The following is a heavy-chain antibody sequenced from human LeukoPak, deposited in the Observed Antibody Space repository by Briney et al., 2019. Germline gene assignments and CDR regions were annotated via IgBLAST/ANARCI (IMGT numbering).Heavy chain of an antibody. CDR2: IYTSGST. D-gene: IGHD6-13*01. CDR3: ARGKQLVSPFDY. J-gene: IGHJ4*02. Sequence: SETLSLTCTVSGGSISSYYWSWIRQPAGKGLEWIGRIYTSGSTNYNPSLKSRATMSVDTSKNQFSLKLSSVTAADTAVYYCARGKQLVSPFDYWGQGTLVTVSS. V-gene: IGHV4-4*07. CDR1: GGSISSYY.